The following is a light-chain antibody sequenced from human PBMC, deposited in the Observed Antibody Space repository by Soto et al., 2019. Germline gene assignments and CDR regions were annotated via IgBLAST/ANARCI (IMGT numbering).Light chain of an antibody. CDR2: EVA. CDR3: SSYTSSSPLYV. V-gene: IGLV2-14*01. CDR1: NSDIGFYNY. J-gene: IGLJ1*01. Sequence: QSVLTQPASMSGSPGQSITISCTGTNSDIGFYNYVSWYQQHPGEAPKLIIYEVAKRPSGVSSRFSGSKSGNTASLTISGLQAEDEADYHCSSYTSSSPLYVFGTGTKVTVL.